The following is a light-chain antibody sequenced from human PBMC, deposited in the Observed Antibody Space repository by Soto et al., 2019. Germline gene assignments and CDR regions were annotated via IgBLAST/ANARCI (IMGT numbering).Light chain of an antibody. V-gene: IGLV2-14*03. Sequence: QSALTQPASVSGSPGQSITIFCTGTSSDVGGYNYVSWYQQHPGSAPKLMIYDVSSRPSGVSNRFSGSKSGNTASLTISGLQAEDGADYYCSSYTSSFKLAVFGSGTKVTVL. J-gene: IGLJ1*01. CDR1: SSDVGGYNY. CDR2: DVS. CDR3: SSYTSSFKLAV.